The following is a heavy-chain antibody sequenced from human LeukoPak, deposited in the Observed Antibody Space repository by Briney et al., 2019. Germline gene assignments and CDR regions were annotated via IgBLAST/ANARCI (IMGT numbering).Heavy chain of an antibody. Sequence: GASVKVSCKTSGYIFSIYAIIWVRQAPGQGLEFMGWINSNTGNPTYAQGFTGRFVFSLDTSVRTTYLQVSRLKPEDTAVYYCARDYTVAVGTTTYFQHWGQGTLVTVSS. J-gene: IGHJ1*01. D-gene: IGHD1-26*01. CDR2: INSNTGNP. CDR3: ARDYTVAVGTTTYFQH. V-gene: IGHV7-4-1*02. CDR1: GYIFSIYA.